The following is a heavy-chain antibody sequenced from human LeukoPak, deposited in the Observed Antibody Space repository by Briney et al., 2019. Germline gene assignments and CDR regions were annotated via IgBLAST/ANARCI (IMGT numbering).Heavy chain of an antibody. Sequence: AGGSLRLSCAASGFTFSNAWMNWVRQAPGQGLEWVAVISYDGSNKDYAASVKGRFTISRDNSKNTLYLQMNSLRAEDTAVYYCARRKLRLGELSHHWYFDLWGRGTLVTVSS. V-gene: IGHV3-30*14. CDR2: ISYDGSNK. J-gene: IGHJ2*01. CDR3: ARRKLRLGELSHHWYFDL. CDR1: GFTFSNAW. D-gene: IGHD3-16*02.